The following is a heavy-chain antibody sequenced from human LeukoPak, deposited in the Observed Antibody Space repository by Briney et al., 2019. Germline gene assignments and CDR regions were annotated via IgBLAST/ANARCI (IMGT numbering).Heavy chain of an antibody. D-gene: IGHD3-10*01. CDR3: TTDFGVRDY. CDR2: IKSKTDDGTT. J-gene: IGHJ4*02. CDR1: GFTFSNAW. V-gene: IGHV3-15*01. Sequence: GGSLRLSCAASGFTFSNAWMSWVRQAPGKGLEWVGRIKSKTDDGTTDYAAPVKGRFTISRDDSKNTLHLQMNSLKTEDTAVYYCTTDFGVRDYRGQGTLVTVSS.